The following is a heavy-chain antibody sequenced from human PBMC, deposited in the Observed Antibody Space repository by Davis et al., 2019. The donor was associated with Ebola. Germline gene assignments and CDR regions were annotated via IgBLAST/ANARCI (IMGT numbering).Heavy chain of an antibody. Sequence: GGSLRLSCKGSGYSFTSYWINWVRQMPGKGLEWMGTIDPSDSYTNYSPSFQGHVSISADKSTSTAYLQWSSLKASDTAMYYCARMLSGDRLFDYWGQGTLVTVSS. D-gene: IGHD4-17*01. CDR2: IDPSDSYT. V-gene: IGHV5-10-1*01. CDR3: ARMLSGDRLFDY. CDR1: GYSFTSYW. J-gene: IGHJ4*02.